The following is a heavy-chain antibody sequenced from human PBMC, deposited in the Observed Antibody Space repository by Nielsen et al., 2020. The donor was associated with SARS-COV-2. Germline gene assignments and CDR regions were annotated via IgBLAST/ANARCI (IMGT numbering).Heavy chain of an antibody. CDR2: IWYDGSNK. CDR3: ARGGLGYCSSTSCRYWYFDL. D-gene: IGHD2-2*01. CDR1: GFTFSSYG. V-gene: IGHV3-33*01. Sequence: GESLKISCAASGFTFSSYGMHWVRQAPGKGLEWVAVIWYDGSNKYYADSVKGRFTISRDNSKHTLYLQMNSLRAEDTAVYYCARGGLGYCSSTSCRYWYFDLWGRGTLVTFSS. J-gene: IGHJ2*01.